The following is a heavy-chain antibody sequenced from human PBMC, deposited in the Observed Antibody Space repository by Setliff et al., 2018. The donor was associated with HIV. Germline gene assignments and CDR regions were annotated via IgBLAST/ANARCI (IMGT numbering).Heavy chain of an antibody. D-gene: IGHD1-26*01. CDR2: INAANGKT. J-gene: IGHJ4*02. Sequence: ASVKVSCKASGYTFSTYGMHWVRQAPGQRLEWMGWINAANGKTKYSQKFQGRLTITGDISASTVDMELSRLKPEDTALYFCARDYSGTYYGDIDWWGQGTLVTVPQ. CDR3: ARDYSGTYYGDIDW. CDR1: GYTFSTYG. V-gene: IGHV1-3*01.